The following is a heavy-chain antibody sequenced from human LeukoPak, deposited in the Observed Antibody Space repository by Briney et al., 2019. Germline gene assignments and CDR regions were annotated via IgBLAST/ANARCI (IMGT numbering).Heavy chain of an antibody. CDR3: ARGDIVATIRYYYYGMDV. CDR2: ISASNGNT. Sequence: ASVKVSCKASGYTFINYGVTWVRQAPGQGLEWMGWISASNGNTNYAQKFQGRVTMTTDTSTSTAYMELRSLRSDDTAVYYCARGDIVATIRYYYYGMDVWGQGTTVTVSS. D-gene: IGHD5-12*01. CDR1: GYTFINYG. J-gene: IGHJ6*02. V-gene: IGHV1-18*01.